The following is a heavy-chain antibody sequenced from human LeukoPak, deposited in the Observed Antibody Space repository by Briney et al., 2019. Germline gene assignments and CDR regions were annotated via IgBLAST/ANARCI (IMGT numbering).Heavy chain of an antibody. D-gene: IGHD5-24*01. V-gene: IGHV1-2*02. J-gene: IGHJ4*02. CDR2: INPNSGGT. Sequence: ASVKVPCKASGYTFTHYYMHWVRQAARQGLEWMGWINPNSGGTNYAQKFQGRVTMTRDTSISTAYMELSRLRSDDTAVYDCARDEMATGSYWGQGTLVTVSS. CDR1: GYTFTHYY. CDR3: ARDEMATGSY.